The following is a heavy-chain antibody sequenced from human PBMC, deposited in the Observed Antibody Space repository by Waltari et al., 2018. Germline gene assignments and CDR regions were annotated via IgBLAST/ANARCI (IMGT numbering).Heavy chain of an antibody. D-gene: IGHD6-13*01. CDR3: ARATAAAGLFDP. Sequence: QVQLQESGPGLVKPSETLSLTCTVSGGSISSHYWSWIRQPPGKGLEWIGYIYYSGSTNYNPSLKSRVTISVDTSKNQFSLKLSSVTAADTAVYYCARATAAAGLFDPWGQGTLVTVSS. V-gene: IGHV4-59*11. CDR2: IYYSGST. J-gene: IGHJ5*02. CDR1: GGSISSHY.